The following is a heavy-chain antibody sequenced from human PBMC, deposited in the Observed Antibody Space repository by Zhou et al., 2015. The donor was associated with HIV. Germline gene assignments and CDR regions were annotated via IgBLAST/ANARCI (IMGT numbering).Heavy chain of an antibody. CDR2: IIPIFGTA. D-gene: IGHD4-23*01. Sequence: QVVLIQSGAEVRRPGSSVKVSCKASGGTFSSYAISWVRQAPGQGLEWMGGIIPIFGTANYAQKFQGRVTITADESTSTAYMELSSLRSEDTAVYYCARDLRWVDYGGGDQGDYWGQGTLVTVSS. J-gene: IGHJ4*02. V-gene: IGHV1-69*01. CDR3: ARDLRWVDYGGGDQGDY. CDR1: GGTFSSYA.